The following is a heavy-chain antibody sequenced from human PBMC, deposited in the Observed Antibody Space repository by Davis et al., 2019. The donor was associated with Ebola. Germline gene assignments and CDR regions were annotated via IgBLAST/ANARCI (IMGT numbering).Heavy chain of an antibody. CDR3: AKGRHVLLAFDY. V-gene: IGHV3-21*04. CDR1: GFTFSSYE. CDR2: ISSSSSYI. Sequence: GGSLRLSCAASGFTFSSYEMNWVRQAPGKGLEWVSSISSSSSYIYYADSVKGRFTISRDNAKNSLYLQMNSLRAEDTAVYYCAKGRHVLLAFDYWGQGTLVTVSS. D-gene: IGHD1-26*01. J-gene: IGHJ4*02.